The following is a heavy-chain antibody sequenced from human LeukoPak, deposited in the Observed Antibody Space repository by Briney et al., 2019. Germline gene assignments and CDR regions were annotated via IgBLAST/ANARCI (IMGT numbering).Heavy chain of an antibody. CDR2: INGDGSST. J-gene: IGHJ3*02. CDR1: GFTFRSYW. V-gene: IGHV3-74*01. D-gene: IGHD3-3*01. CDR3: ARDDIYYDFWSGHSNAFDI. Sequence: PGGSLRLSCEASGFTFRSYWMHWVRQAPGKGLVWVLRINGDGSSTSYADSVKGRFTISRDNAKNTLYLQMNSLRAEDTAVYYCARDDIYYDFWSGHSNAFDIWGQGTMVTVSS.